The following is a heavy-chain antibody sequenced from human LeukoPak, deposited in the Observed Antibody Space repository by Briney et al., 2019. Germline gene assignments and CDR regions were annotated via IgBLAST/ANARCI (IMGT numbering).Heavy chain of an antibody. D-gene: IGHD3-16*01. V-gene: IGHV4-39*01. CDR1: GGSISSSSYY. J-gene: IGHJ5*02. CDR2: IYYSGST. CDR3: ARSPPYVWGSLTHGFDP. Sequence: KSSETLSLTCTVSGGSISSSSYYWGWIRQPPGKGLEWIGSIYYSGSTYYNPSLKSRVTISVDTSKNQFSLKLSSVTAADTAVYYCARSPPYVWGSLTHGFDPWGQGTLVTVSS.